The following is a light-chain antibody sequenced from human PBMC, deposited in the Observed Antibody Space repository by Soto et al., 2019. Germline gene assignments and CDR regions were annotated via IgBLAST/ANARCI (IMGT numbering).Light chain of an antibody. CDR2: DNN. J-gene: IGLJ2*01. V-gene: IGLV1-51*01. CDR3: AAWDNSLTAVV. CDR1: SSNIGTTF. Sequence: QSVLTQPPSVSAAPGQKVTISCSGSSSNIGTTFVSWYHHLPGAAPKLLIYDNNQRPSGIPDRFSGSKSGTSGTLVITGLQTGDEADYYCAAWDNSLTAVVLGGGTQLTVL.